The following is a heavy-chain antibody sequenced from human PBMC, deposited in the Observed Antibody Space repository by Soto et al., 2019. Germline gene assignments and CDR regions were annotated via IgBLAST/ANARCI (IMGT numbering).Heavy chain of an antibody. CDR3: ATTSGYDAGRYYYYMDV. CDR1: GGSISSYY. Sequence: SETLSLSCTVSGGSISSYYWSWIRQPPGKGLEWIGYIYYSGSTNYNPSLKSRVTISVDTSKNQFSLKLSSVTAADTAVYYCATTSGYDAGRYYYYMDVWGKATTVTVSS. J-gene: IGHJ6*03. D-gene: IGHD5-12*01. CDR2: IYYSGST. V-gene: IGHV4-59*08.